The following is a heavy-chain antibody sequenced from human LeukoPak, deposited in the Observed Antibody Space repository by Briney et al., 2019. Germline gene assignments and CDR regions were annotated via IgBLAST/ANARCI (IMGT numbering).Heavy chain of an antibody. V-gene: IGHV3-23*01. D-gene: IGHD4-11*01. CDR1: GFTVSSYY. CDR2: SGGASST. J-gene: IGHJ4*02. Sequence: GGSLRLSCAASGFTVSSYYMSWVRQAPGKGLEWVSSGGASSTYYADSVKGRFTISRDNSKNTLYLQMNSLRAEDTALYYCAKDISRAPLSNVFDYWGQGTLVTVSS. CDR3: AKDISRAPLSNVFDY.